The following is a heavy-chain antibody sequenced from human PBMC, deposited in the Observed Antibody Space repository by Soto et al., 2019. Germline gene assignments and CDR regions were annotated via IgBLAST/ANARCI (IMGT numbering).Heavy chain of an antibody. D-gene: IGHD2-21*01. CDR3: ARVVVGPTNWFDP. V-gene: IGHV4-34*01. Sequence: SETLSLTCAVYGGSFNAYYWSWIRQPPGKGLEWIGEINHSGNTNYNSALKCRVTISVDTPKNQFSLNLTSVTAADTAVYYCARVVVGPTNWFDPWGQGTLVTVSS. J-gene: IGHJ5*02. CDR2: INHSGNT. CDR1: GGSFNAYY.